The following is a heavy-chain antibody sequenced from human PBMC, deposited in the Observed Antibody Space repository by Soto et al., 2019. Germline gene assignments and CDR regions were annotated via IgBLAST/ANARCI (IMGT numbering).Heavy chain of an antibody. CDR3: AREGRGWYVVY. CDR2: IWYDGSNK. D-gene: IGHD6-19*01. CDR1: GFTFSSYG. V-gene: IGHV3-33*01. Sequence: PGGSLRLSCAASGFTFSSYGMHWVRQAPGKGLEWVAVIWYDGSNKYYADSVKGRFTISRDNSKNTLYLQMNSLRAEGTAVYYCAREGRGWYVVYWGQGTLVTVSS. J-gene: IGHJ4*02.